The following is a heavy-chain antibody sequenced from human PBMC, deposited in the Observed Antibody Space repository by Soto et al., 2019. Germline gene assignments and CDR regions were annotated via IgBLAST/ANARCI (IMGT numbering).Heavy chain of an antibody. CDR1: GFTFSSYA. CDR3: AKDSAVYSNTWGPFGY. D-gene: IGHD6-13*01. V-gene: IGHV3-23*01. J-gene: IGHJ4*02. CDR2: TSGSGDGT. Sequence: PGGSLRLSCAASGFTFSSYAMSWVRQAPGKGLEWVSATSGSGDGTYYADSVKGRFTISRDNSKNTLYLQMKSLRAEDTAIYYCAKDSAVYSNTWGPFGYWGQGTVVTVSS.